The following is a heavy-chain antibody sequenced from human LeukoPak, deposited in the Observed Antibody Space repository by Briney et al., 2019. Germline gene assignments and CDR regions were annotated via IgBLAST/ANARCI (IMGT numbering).Heavy chain of an antibody. Sequence: PSETLSLTCAVYGGSFSGYYWSWIRQPPGKGLEWIGQINHSGSTNYNPSLKSRVTISVDTSKNQFSLKLSSVTAADTAVYYCARITTMVRGVSPWFDPWGQGTLVTVSS. CDR3: ARITTMVRGVSPWFDP. CDR1: GGSFSGYY. D-gene: IGHD3-10*01. CDR2: INHSGST. V-gene: IGHV4-34*01. J-gene: IGHJ5*02.